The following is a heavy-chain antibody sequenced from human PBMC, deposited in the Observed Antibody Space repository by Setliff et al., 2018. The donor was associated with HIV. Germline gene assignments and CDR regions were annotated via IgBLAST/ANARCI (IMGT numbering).Heavy chain of an antibody. CDR2: ITWKSGVL. V-gene: IGHV3-9*01. Sequence: QRLSCEGSGFTFDNYAMHWVRQRPGKGLEWVSGITWKSGVLGYADSVKGRFTISRDNAKNSLYLQMNSLRAEDTAFYCCAKDTTVRGVRSYYVDVWGKGTTVTSP. CDR1: GFTFDNYA. D-gene: IGHD3-10*01. J-gene: IGHJ6*03. CDR3: AKDTTVRGVRSYYVDV.